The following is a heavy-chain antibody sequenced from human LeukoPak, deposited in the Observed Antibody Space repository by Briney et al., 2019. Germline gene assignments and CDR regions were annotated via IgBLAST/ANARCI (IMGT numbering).Heavy chain of an antibody. CDR3: TRDYCSGGSCYPETFDY. CDR1: GFTFGDYA. CDR2: IRSKAYGGTT. D-gene: IGHD2-15*01. Sequence: PGGSLRLSCTASGFTFGDYAMSWVRQAPGKGLEWVGFIRSKAYGGTTEYAASVKGRFTISRDDSKSIAYLQMNSLKTEDTAVYYCTRDYCSGGSCYPETFDYWGQGTLVTVSS. J-gene: IGHJ4*02. V-gene: IGHV3-49*04.